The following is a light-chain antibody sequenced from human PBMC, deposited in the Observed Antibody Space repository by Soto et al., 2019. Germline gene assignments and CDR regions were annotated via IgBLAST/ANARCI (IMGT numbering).Light chain of an antibody. Sequence: IEGTQWTSFLSASVGNRVTITCRASQGISSDLACYQQNPWKAPKLLIYAASTLQNGVPSTFSGIVSVTEFTLTISSLQPEDFGTYYCQHFKSYPIPFAQGTRLEI. V-gene: IGKV1-9*01. CDR2: AAS. J-gene: IGKJ5*01. CDR1: QGISSD. CDR3: QHFKSYPIP.